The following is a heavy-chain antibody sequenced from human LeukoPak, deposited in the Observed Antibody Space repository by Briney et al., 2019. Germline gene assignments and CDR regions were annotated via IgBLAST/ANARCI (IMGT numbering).Heavy chain of an antibody. CDR1: GFTVSSNY. J-gene: IGHJ4*02. D-gene: IGHD3-22*01. CDR3: AGGIDYDSSGYYTNPIDY. V-gene: IGHV3-66*02. Sequence: GGSLRLSCAASGFTVSSNYMSWVRQAPGKGLEWVSVIYSGGSTYYADSVKGRFTISRDNYKNTLYLQMNSLRAEDTAVYYCAGGIDYDSSGYYTNPIDYWGQGTLVTVSS. CDR2: IYSGGST.